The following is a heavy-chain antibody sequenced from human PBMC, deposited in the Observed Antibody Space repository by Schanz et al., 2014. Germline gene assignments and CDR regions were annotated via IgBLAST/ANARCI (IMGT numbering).Heavy chain of an antibody. CDR2: IIPILGIT. CDR3: ARGLGDERWLDLNEAFDI. V-gene: IGHV1-69*02. Sequence: QVQLVQSGAEVMKPGSSVKVSCKASGGTFSSYTINWVRQAPGQGLEWMGRIIPILGITNVAQTFQDRVTITADKSTSTAYMELSSLRSEDTAVYYCARGLGDERWLDLNEAFDIWGNGTTVTVSS. J-gene: IGHJ6*04. D-gene: IGHD6-19*01. CDR1: GGTFSSYT.